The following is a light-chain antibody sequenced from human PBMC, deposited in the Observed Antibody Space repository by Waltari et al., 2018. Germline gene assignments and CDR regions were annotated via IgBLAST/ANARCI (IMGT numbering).Light chain of an antibody. J-gene: IGLJ3*02. CDR1: FSDIGVSDY. CDR2: EVS. CDR3: CSYAGSYTWV. V-gene: IGLV2-14*01. Sequence: QSALTQPASVSGSPGQSITISCTGTFSDIGVSDYVSWYQQHPGKAPQLIVYEVSNRPSGVSPRFSGSKSDNMASLTISGLQAEDEADYYCCSYAGSYTWVFGGGTKLTVL.